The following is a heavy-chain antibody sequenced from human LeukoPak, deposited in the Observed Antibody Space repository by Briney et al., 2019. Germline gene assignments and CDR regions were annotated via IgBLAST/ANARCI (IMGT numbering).Heavy chain of an antibody. J-gene: IGHJ6*03. Sequence: SQTLSLTRAISGDSVSSNSAAWNWIRQSPSRGLEWLGRTHYRSKWYNDYAVSVKSRITINPDTSKNQFSLQLNSVTPEDTAVYYCARDRGKWGYYYYYMDVWGKGTTVTISS. D-gene: IGHD2-8*01. CDR1: GDSVSSNSAA. CDR3: ARDRGKWGYYYYYMDV. CDR2: THYRSKWYN. V-gene: IGHV6-1*01.